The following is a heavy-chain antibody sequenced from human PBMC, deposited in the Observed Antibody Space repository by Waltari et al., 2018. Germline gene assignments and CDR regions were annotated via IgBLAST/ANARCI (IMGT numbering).Heavy chain of an antibody. CDR3: ARDRGRGIYLDS. CDR2: IQRSGRT. Sequence: QMQLQASGPGLVKPSGTLYVTCTVSGDSMSSTDWWSWVRQSPEKGLEWIGQIQRSGRTHYNPSLESRVTISIDTSNNQFSLKVTSTTAADTAVYYCARDRGRGIYLDSWGRGTLVIVSP. J-gene: IGHJ4*02. D-gene: IGHD2-15*01. CDR1: GDSMSSTDW. V-gene: IGHV4-4*02.